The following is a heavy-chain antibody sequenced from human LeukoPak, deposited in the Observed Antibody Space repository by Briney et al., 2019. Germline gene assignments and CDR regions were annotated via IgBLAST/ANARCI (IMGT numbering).Heavy chain of an antibody. D-gene: IGHD3-22*01. J-gene: IGHJ4*02. V-gene: IGHV1-69*05. Sequence: SVKVSCKASGGTFSSYAISWVRQAPGQGLEWMGGIIPIFGTANYAQKFQGRVTITTDESTSTAYMELSSLRSEDTAVYYCARGAYYYDSSGYYYPLDYWGQGTLVTVSS. CDR3: ARGAYYYDSSGYYYPLDY. CDR2: IIPIFGTA. CDR1: GGTFSSYA.